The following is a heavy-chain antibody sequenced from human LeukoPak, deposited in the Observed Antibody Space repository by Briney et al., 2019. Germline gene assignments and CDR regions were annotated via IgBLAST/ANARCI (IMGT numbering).Heavy chain of an antibody. V-gene: IGHV4-34*01. J-gene: IGHJ4*02. D-gene: IGHD3-9*01. Sequence: PSETLSLTCAVNGGSFSGYYRSWIRQAPGKGLEWIGEINHSGSTNYNPSLKSRVTISVDTSKNRFSLKLRSVTAADTAVYYCARGKALRGLRYFEMLIYYFDYWGQGTPVTVSS. CDR2: INHSGST. CDR3: ARGKALRGLRYFEMLIYYFDY. CDR1: GGSFSGYY.